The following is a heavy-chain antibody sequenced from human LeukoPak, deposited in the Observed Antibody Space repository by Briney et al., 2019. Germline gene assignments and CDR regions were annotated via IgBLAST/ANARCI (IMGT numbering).Heavy chain of an antibody. Sequence: GRSLRLSCAASGFTFSSYAMHWVRQAPGKGLEWVAVISYDGSNKYYADSVKGRFTISRDNSKNTLYLQMNSLRAEDTAVYYCARDPYGGNPLVFEYWGQGTLVTVSS. D-gene: IGHD4-23*01. CDR2: ISYDGSNK. CDR3: ARDPYGGNPLVFEY. CDR1: GFTFSSYA. J-gene: IGHJ4*02. V-gene: IGHV3-30*04.